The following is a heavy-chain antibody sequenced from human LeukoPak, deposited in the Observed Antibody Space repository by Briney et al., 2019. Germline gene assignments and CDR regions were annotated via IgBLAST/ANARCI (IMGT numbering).Heavy chain of an antibody. D-gene: IGHD3-16*01. J-gene: IGHJ4*02. CDR1: GFTFSTYW. CDR3: TRNLYGDC. CDR2: MNPDGSGS. V-gene: IGHV3-74*01. Sequence: GGSLRLSCAASGFTFSTYWMHWVRQAPGKGLVWFSRMNPDGSGSYYADSVKGRFTISRDNAKNTLYLQMNSLRAEDTAVYYCTRNLYGDCWGQGTLVTVSS.